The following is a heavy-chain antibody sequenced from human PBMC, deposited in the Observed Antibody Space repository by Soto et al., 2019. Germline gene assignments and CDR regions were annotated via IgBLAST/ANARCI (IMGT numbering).Heavy chain of an antibody. CDR1: VDSVSSNSAA. D-gene: IGHD2-2*01. J-gene: IGHJ3*02. CDR2: TYYRSKWYN. Sequence: SQTLSRTCASSVDSVSSNSAAWNFIKQSPSRGLEWLGRTYYRSKWYNDYAVSVKSRITINPDTSKNQFSLQLNSVAPEDTAVYYCARYTYCSSTSCFFAFDIWGQGTMVTVSS. CDR3: ARYTYCSSTSCFFAFDI. V-gene: IGHV6-1*01.